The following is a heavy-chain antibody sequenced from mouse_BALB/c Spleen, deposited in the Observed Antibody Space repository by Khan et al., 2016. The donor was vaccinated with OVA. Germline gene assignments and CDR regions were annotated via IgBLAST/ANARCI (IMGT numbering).Heavy chain of an antibody. CDR1: GYSFTSYY. V-gene: IGHV1-31*01. J-gene: IGHJ3*01. CDR2: IDPFSGGS. CDR3: TRHGYVAWFTY. Sequence: EVELVESGPELMKPGASVKISYKASGYSFTSYYIHWVMQRHGESLEWIGYIDPFSGGSTYNQKFKVKATLTVDKSSSTAYIHLSNLTSEDSAVYYCTRHGYVAWFTYWGQGTLVTVSA. D-gene: IGHD2-2*01.